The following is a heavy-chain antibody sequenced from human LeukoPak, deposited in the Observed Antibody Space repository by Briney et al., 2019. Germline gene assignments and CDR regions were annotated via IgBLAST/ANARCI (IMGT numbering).Heavy chain of an antibody. J-gene: IGHJ5*02. V-gene: IGHV5-51*01. CDR1: GYSFTTNW. Sequence: GEFLKISCKGSGYSFTTNWIAWVRQTPGKGPEWMGTIYPGDSDTRYSPSFQGQVTISADKSISTAYLQWSTLKASDTAIYYCARQKVVVGGRWFDPWGQGTLVTVSS. D-gene: IGHD2-2*01. CDR3: ARQKVVVGGRWFDP. CDR2: IYPGDSDT.